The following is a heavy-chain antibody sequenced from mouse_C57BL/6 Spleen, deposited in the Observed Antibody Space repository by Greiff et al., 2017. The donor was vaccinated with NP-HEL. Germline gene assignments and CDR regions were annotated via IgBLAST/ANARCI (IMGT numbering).Heavy chain of an antibody. CDR1: GYTFTDHT. CDR3: ARSMGILRGIFDY. D-gene: IGHD2-14*01. V-gene: IGHV1-78*01. J-gene: IGHJ2*01. CDR2: IYPRDGST. Sequence: VKLQESDAELVKPGASVKISCKVSGYTFTDHTIHWMKQRPEQGLEWIGYIYPRDGSTKYNEKFKGKATLTADKSSSTAYMQLNSLTSEDSAVYFCARSMGILRGIFDYWGQGTTLTVSS.